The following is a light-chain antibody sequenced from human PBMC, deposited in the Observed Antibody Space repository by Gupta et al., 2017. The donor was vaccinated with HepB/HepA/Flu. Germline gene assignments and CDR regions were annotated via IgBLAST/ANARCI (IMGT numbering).Light chain of an antibody. CDR1: QSISNF. CDR2: AAS. J-gene: IGKJ1*01. V-gene: IGKV1-39*01. Sequence: DIQMTQSPSSLSASVGDRVTIACRASQSISNFLNWYQQKPGKAPNLLIYAASSLQSGVPSRFSGSGSGTDFTLTISSLQTEDFATYYCQQSYGTPRTFGQGTRVEIK. CDR3: QQSYGTPRT.